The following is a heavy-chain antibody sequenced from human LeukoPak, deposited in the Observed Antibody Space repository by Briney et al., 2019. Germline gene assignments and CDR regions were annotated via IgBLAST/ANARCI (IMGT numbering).Heavy chain of an antibody. CDR2: IKEDGSEK. J-gene: IGHJ6*03. CDR1: GFSFSSYW. V-gene: IGHV3-7*01. D-gene: IGHD2-2*01. CDR3: ARDWMGYCSSNSCYLYYMDV. Sequence: GGSLRLSCAASGFSFSSYWMSWVRQAPGKGLEWVANIKEDGSEKDYVDSVRGRFTIPRDNARNSLNLQMNSLRAEDTAVYYCARDWMGYCSSNSCYLYYMDVWGKGTTVTVSS.